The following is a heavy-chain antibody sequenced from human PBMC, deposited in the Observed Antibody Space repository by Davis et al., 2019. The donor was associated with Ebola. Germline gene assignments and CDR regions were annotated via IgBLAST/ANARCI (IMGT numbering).Heavy chain of an antibody. CDR3: ARDGHYYYYGMDV. CDR2: INHSGST. V-gene: IGHV4-34*01. CDR1: GGSFSGYY. Sequence: PSETLSLTCAVYGGSFSGYYWSWIRQPPGKGLEWIGEINHSGSTNYNPSLKSRVTISVDTSKNQFSLKLSSVTAADTAVYYCARDGHYYYYGMDVWGQGTTVTVSS. D-gene: IGHD2-8*01. J-gene: IGHJ6*02.